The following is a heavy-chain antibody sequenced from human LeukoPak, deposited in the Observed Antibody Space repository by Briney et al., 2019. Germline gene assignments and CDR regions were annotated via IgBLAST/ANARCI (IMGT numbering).Heavy chain of an antibody. CDR3: ARAPYYDSSGYSPFDY. D-gene: IGHD3-22*01. CDR1: GFTFSSYA. CDR2: ISGSGGST. V-gene: IGHV3-23*01. Sequence: GGSLRLSCAASGFTFSSYAMSWVRPAPGKGLEWVSAISGSGGSTYYADSVRGRFTISRDNSKNTLYLQMNSLRPEDTAVYYCARAPYYDSSGYSPFDYWGQGTLVTVSS. J-gene: IGHJ4*02.